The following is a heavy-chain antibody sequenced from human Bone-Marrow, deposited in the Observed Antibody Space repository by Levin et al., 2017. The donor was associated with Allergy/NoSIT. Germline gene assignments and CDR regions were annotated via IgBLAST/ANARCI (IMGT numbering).Heavy chain of an antibody. CDR2: IYYSGTT. V-gene: IGHV4-39*01. CDR1: GGSIRSGTIY. Sequence: ESLKISCSVSGGSIRSGTIYWGWIRQPPGKGLEWIGNIYYSGTTYSNPSLKSRVTISADTSKNQWSLKLSSATAADTAVSYSARPADNWFDPWGQGTLVPVSS. J-gene: IGHJ5*02. D-gene: IGHD6-19*01. CDR3: ARPADNWFDP.